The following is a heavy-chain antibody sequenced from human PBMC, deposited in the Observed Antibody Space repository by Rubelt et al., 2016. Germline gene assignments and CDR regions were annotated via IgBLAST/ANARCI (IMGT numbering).Heavy chain of an antibody. J-gene: IGHJ4*02. CDR3: ARGFDKAYSTSWSS. CDR2: IKSDGSNP. CDR1: GFTFDNHA. Sequence: EVQLVESGGGLVQPGGSLRLSCAASGFTFDNHAMCWVRQAPGKGLVWVSRIKSDGSNPNYADSVKGRFTLSRDNAKNTLYLQMSSLGAEETAVYYCARGFDKAYSTSWSSWGQGTLVTVSS. V-gene: IGHV3-74*02. D-gene: IGHD6-13*01.